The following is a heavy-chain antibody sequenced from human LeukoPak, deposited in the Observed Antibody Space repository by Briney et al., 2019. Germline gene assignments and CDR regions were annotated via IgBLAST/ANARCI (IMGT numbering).Heavy chain of an antibody. CDR1: GGSISSYY. Sequence: SETLSLTCTVSGGSISSYYWSWIRQPAGKGLEWIGRIYTSGSTNYNPSLKSRVTMSVDTSKNQFSLKLSSVTAADTAVYYCARLMSSRYCSSTSCYRVRDYWGQGTLVTVSS. CDR3: ARLMSSRYCSSTSCYRVRDY. D-gene: IGHD2-2*02. V-gene: IGHV4-4*07. J-gene: IGHJ4*02. CDR2: IYTSGST.